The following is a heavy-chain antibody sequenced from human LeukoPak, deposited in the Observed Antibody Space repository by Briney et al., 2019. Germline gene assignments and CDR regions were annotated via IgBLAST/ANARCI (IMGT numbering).Heavy chain of an antibody. CDR2: IYYSGST. CDR3: ASSGWDPPGYGMDV. V-gene: IGHV4-59*12. CDR1: GGSISGYY. J-gene: IGHJ6*04. Sequence: SETLSLTCTVSGGSISGYYWSWIRPPPGKGLEWIGYIYYSGSTNYNPSLKSRVTISVDTSKNQFSLKPSSVTAADTAVYYCASSGWDPPGYGMDVWGKGTTVTVSS. D-gene: IGHD6-19*01.